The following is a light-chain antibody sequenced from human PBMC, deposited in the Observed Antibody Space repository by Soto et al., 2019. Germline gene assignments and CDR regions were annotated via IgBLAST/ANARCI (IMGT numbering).Light chain of an antibody. CDR1: QTVSSN. CDR3: QQYNNWWT. V-gene: IGKV3-15*01. CDR2: GAS. Sequence: EIVMTQSPDTLSVSPGERATLSCRASQTVSSNLAWYQQKPGQAPRLLIYGASTRATGIPARFSGSGSGTEFTLTISSLQSEDFAVYYCQQYNNWWTFGQGTKVDIK. J-gene: IGKJ1*01.